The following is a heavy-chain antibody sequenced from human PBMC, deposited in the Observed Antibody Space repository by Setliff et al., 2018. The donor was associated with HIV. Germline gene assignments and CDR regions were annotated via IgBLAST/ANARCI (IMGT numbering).Heavy chain of an antibody. CDR1: GYTFTKSI. D-gene: IGHD3-3*01. V-gene: IGHV1-46*01. Sequence: GASVKVSCKASGYTFTKSIIHWVRQAPGQGLEWMGAIIPSGGSTGYAEKFQARVTRTRDTSTSTVYMELSGLREEDTAVYYCARDGASGSGYYWADYWGQGTLVTVSS. CDR3: ARDGASGSGYYWADY. CDR2: IIPSGGST. J-gene: IGHJ4*02.